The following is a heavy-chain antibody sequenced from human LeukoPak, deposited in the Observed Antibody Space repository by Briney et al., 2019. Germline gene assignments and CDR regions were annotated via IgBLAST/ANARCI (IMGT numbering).Heavy chain of an antibody. V-gene: IGHV3-30*18. D-gene: IGHD6-13*01. CDR2: ISFDGINK. CDR1: GFTFSNYG. Sequence: PGGSLRLSCAASGFTFSNYGMHWVRQAPGKGQEWVAVISFDGINKYYADSVKGRFTISRDNSKNTLYLQMNRVRAEDTAVYYCAKDRGWQQLLPLGAFDIWGQGTMVTVSS. CDR3: AKDRGWQQLLPLGAFDI. J-gene: IGHJ3*02.